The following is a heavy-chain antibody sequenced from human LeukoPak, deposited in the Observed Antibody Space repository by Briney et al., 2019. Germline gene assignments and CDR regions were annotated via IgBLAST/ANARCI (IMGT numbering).Heavy chain of an antibody. J-gene: IGHJ6*02. Sequence: GGSLRLSCAASGFTVSSNYMSWVRQAPGEGLEWVSVIYSGGSTYYADSVKGRLTISRDNSKNTLYLQMNSLRAEDTAVYYCARGRGGLYYYGMDVWGQGTTVTVSS. D-gene: IGHD1-26*01. CDR3: ARGRGGLYYYGMDV. CDR2: IYSGGST. V-gene: IGHV3-66*01. CDR1: GFTVSSNY.